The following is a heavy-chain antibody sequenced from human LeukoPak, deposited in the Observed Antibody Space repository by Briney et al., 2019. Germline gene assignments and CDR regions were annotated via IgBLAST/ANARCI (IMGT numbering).Heavy chain of an antibody. CDR1: GGSFSGYY. J-gene: IGHJ5*02. D-gene: IGHD3-3*01. V-gene: IGHV4-34*01. CDR3: ATIFGVVSPYYNWFDP. CDR2: INHSGST. Sequence: SETLSLTCAVYGGSFSGYYWSWIRQPPGKGLEWIGEINHSGSTNYNPSLKSRVTISVDTSKNQFSLKLSSVTAADTAVYYCATIFGVVSPYYNWFDPWGQGTLVTVSS.